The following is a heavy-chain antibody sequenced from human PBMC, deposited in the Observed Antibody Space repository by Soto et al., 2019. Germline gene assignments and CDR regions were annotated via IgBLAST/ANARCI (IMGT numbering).Heavy chain of an antibody. J-gene: IGHJ4*02. CDR2: IYGNDDK. CDR3: AHRGHSDILTGYYWDSFDY. V-gene: IGHV2-5*01. D-gene: IGHD3-9*01. CDR1: VFSFSTSGVG. Sequence: SGPTLVNPTQTLTLTFTFSVFSFSTSGVGVGWIHQPPGKALEWLALIYGNDDKRYSPSLKRRVTITKDTSKKQVVRTRTNMDPVDTATYYCAHRGHSDILTGYYWDSFDYWSQGTLVTVSS.